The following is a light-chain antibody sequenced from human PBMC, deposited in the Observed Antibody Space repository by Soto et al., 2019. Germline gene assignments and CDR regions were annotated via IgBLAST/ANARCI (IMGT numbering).Light chain of an antibody. J-gene: IGLJ2*01. CDR1: SGHSSYI. V-gene: IGLV4-60*02. Sequence: QSVLTQSSSASASLGSSVKLTCTLSSGHSSYIIAWHPQQPGKAPRYLMKLEGSGSYNKGSGVPDRFSGSSSGADRYLTISTLQFEDEANYYCETWDSNTRVFGGGTQLTVL. CDR2: LEGSGSY. CDR3: ETWDSNTRV.